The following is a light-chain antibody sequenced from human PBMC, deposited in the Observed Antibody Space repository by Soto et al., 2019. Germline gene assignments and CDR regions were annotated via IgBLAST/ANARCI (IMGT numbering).Light chain of an antibody. V-gene: IGKV3-15*01. CDR3: QQYNNWPRT. CDR1: QSVSSH. Sequence: EIVVTQSPATLSVSPGERATLSCRTSQSVSSHVAWYQQKPGQAPRLLIYGASTRATGIPARFSGSGSGTEFTLTISSLQSEDFAVYYCQQYNNWPRTFGQGTKVDIK. CDR2: GAS. J-gene: IGKJ1*01.